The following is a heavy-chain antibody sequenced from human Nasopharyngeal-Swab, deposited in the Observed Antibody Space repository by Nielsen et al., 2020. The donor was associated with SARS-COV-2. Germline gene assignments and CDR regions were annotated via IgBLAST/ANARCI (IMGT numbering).Heavy chain of an antibody. J-gene: IGHJ6*02. CDR2: INSSSSSI. CDR1: GFTFSSST. CDR3: AKGRVDYYYDSSGYRTSYYYYGMDV. Sequence: GGSLRLSCVASGFTFSSSTMNWVRRAPGRGLEWIAYINSSSSSIYYAESVKGRFTISRDNARNTLFLQMNSLRDEDTAVYYCAKGRVDYYYDSSGYRTSYYYYGMDVWGQGTTVTVSS. V-gene: IGHV3-48*02. D-gene: IGHD3-22*01.